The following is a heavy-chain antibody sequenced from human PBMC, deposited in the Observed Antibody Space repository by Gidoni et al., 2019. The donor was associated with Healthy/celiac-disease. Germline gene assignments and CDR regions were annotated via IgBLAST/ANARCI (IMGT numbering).Heavy chain of an antibody. D-gene: IGHD5-12*01. V-gene: IGHV3-43*01. Sequence: KGRFTISRDNSKNSLYLQMNSLRTEDTALYYCAKDIRNGYNYRAYYYYGMDVWGQGTTVTVSS. CDR3: AKDIRNGYNYRAYYYYGMDV. J-gene: IGHJ6*02.